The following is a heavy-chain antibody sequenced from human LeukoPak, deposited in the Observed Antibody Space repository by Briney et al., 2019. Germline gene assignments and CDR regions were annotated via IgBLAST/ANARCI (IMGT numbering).Heavy chain of an antibody. Sequence: GGSLRLSCAASGFTFSSYAMHWVRQAPGKGLEWVAVISYDGNNKYYADSMKGRFTISRDNYKNTLYLQMNSLRAEDTAVYYCAGWIQLRSGPWGEGTLVTVSS. CDR2: ISYDGNNK. V-gene: IGHV3-30*04. D-gene: IGHD5-18*01. CDR3: AGWIQLRSGP. J-gene: IGHJ5*02. CDR1: GFTFSSYA.